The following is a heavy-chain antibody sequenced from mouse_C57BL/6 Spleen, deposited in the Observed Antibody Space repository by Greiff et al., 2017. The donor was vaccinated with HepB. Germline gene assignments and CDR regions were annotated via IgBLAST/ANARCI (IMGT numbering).Heavy chain of an antibody. CDR1: GYTFTSYW. V-gene: IGHV1-52*01. CDR3: ARSARRAMDY. CDR2: IDPSDSET. J-gene: IGHJ4*01. D-gene: IGHD6-1*01. Sequence: QVQLQQPGAELVRPGSSVKLSCKASGYTFTSYWMHWVKQRPIQGLEWIGNIDPSDSETHYNQKFKDKATLTVDKSSSTAYMQLSSLTSEDSAVYYSARSARRAMDYWGQGTSVTVSS.